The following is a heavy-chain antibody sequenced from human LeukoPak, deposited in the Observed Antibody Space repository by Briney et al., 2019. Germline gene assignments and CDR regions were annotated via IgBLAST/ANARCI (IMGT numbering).Heavy chain of an antibody. CDR2: ISDYNGNT. CDR3: ARNYYDSSGYYYVRAFDI. CDR1: GYTLTSYG. D-gene: IGHD3-22*01. V-gene: IGHV1-18*01. J-gene: IGHJ3*02. Sequence: ASVKVSCKSSGYTLTSYGISWVRQAPGQGLECMGWISDYNGNTNYAQKLQGRATMTTDTSTSTAYMELGSLRSDDTAVYYCARNYYDSSGYYYVRAFDIWGQGTMVSVSS.